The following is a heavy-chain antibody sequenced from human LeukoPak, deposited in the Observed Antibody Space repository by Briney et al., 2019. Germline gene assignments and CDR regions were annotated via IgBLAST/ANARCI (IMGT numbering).Heavy chain of an antibody. V-gene: IGHV3-33*01. CDR2: TWYDGSYK. D-gene: IGHD1-26*01. CDR3: ARQFDGSHPNAFDI. Sequence: GGSLRLSCAASGFTFSRYGMHWVRQAPGKGLEWVAVTWYDGSYKYYGDSVKGRFTISRDNSKNTLYLQMASLRVEDTAVYYCARQFDGSHPNAFDIWGQGTMVTVSS. CDR1: GFTFSRYG. J-gene: IGHJ3*02.